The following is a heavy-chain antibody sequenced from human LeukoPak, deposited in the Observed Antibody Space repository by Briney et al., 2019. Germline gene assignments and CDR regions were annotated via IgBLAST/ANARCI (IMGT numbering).Heavy chain of an antibody. J-gene: IGHJ4*02. D-gene: IGHD6-13*01. Sequence: SQTLSLTCTFSGFSLSTSGVGVGWIRQPPGKALEWLALIYWDDDKRYSPSLKSRLTITKDTSKNQVVLTMTNMDPVDTATYYCAHRESSSWRNYFDYWGQGTLVTVSS. CDR3: AHRESSSWRNYFDY. CDR1: GFSLSTSGVG. CDR2: IYWDDDK. V-gene: IGHV2-5*02.